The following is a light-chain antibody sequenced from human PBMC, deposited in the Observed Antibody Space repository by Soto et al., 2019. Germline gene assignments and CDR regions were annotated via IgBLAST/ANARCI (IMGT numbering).Light chain of an antibody. CDR1: QSISSA. CDR2: DAT. J-gene: IGKJ4*01. V-gene: IGKV3-15*01. Sequence: EIVLTQSPATLSLSPGDRAILSCRASQSISSALAWYQQKPGQAPRLLIYDATTRATGIPARFSGSGSGTEFTFTISSLQSEDFAVYYCQQYDTWPPLTFGGGTKVEIK. CDR3: QQYDTWPPLT.